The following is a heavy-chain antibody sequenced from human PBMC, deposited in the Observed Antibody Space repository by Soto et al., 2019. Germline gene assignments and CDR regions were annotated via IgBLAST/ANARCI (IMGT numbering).Heavy chain of an antibody. CDR1: VFTFSTYT. CDR3: AREFGSSGGFDF. V-gene: IGHV3-30-3*01. D-gene: IGHD6-6*01. CDR2: ISFDGSNK. J-gene: IGHJ4*02. Sequence: GGSLRLSCAASVFTFSTYTMHWFRQAPGKGLEWVAAISFDGSNKYYADSVKGRFTISRDNFKNTLYLQMNSLRPEDTAVHYCAREFGSSGGFDFWGQGTLVTVSS.